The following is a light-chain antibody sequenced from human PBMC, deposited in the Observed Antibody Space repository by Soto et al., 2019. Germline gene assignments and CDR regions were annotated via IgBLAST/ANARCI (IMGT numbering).Light chain of an antibody. V-gene: IGLV1-47*01. CDR2: RNN. Sequence: QAVVTQPPSASGTPGQRVTISCSGSSSNIGSNYVYWYQQLPGTAPKLLIYRNNQRPSGVPDRFSGSKSGTSASLAISGLGSEDEADYYCAAWDDGLSGYVFGTGTKLTVL. J-gene: IGLJ1*01. CDR1: SSNIGSNY. CDR3: AAWDDGLSGYV.